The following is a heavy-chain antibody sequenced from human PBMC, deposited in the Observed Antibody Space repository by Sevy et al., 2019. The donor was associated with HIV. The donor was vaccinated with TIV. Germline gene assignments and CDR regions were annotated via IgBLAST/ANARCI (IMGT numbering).Heavy chain of an antibody. CDR3: ATDILTGYSVGVVDY. J-gene: IGHJ4*02. Sequence: ASVKVSCKVSGYTLTELSMHWVRQAPGKGLEWMGGFDPEDGETIYSQKFQGRVTMTEDTSTDTAYMELSSLRSEDTAVYYCATDILTGYSVGVVDYWGQGTLVTVSS. CDR1: GYTLTELS. CDR2: FDPEDGET. D-gene: IGHD3-9*01. V-gene: IGHV1-24*01.